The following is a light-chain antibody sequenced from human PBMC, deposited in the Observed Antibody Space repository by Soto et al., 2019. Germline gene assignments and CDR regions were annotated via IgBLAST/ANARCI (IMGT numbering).Light chain of an antibody. CDR2: SND. Sequence: QSVLTQPPSASGTPGQRVAISCSGSSSNIGSNAVNWYQQLPGTAPKLLIYSNDLRPSGVPDRFSASKSGTSASLAISGLQSEDEADYYCAAWDDSLNGRVFGTGTKVTGL. J-gene: IGLJ1*01. CDR3: AAWDDSLNGRV. CDR1: SSNIGSNA. V-gene: IGLV1-44*01.